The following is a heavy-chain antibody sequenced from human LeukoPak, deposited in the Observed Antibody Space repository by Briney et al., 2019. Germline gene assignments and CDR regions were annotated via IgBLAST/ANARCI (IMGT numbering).Heavy chain of an antibody. CDR2: LSYDGSIK. D-gene: IGHD6-13*01. V-gene: IGHV3-30*15. CDR3: ERGVSTWYRIDY. J-gene: IGHJ4*02. Sequence: GRSLRLSCVASGFPFSSYSFNWVRQAPGKGLEWVALLSYDGSIKHYADSVKGRFTLSTDNSKSSVYLQMGSLKADDTAVYYCERGVSTWYRIDYWGQGTLVTVSS. CDR1: GFPFSSYS.